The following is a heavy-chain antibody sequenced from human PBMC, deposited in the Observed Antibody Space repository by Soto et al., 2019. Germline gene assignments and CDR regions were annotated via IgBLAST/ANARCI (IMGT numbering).Heavy chain of an antibody. D-gene: IGHD6-19*01. V-gene: IGHV2-5*01. CDR3: GHSRGSAGWYYFDY. Sequence: SGPTRVKPTQTFTLTCTFSGFSLSTSGVGVGWIRQPPGKALEWLALIYWNDNKRYSPSLKSRLTITKDTSKNQVVLTMTNMDPVDTATYYCGHSRGSAGWYYFDYWGQGTLVTVAS. J-gene: IGHJ4*02. CDR1: GFSLSTSGVG. CDR2: IYWNDNK.